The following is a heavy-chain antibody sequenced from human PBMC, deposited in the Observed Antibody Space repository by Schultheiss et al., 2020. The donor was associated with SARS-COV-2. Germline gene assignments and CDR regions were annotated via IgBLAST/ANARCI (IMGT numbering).Heavy chain of an antibody. Sequence: SETLSLTCAVSGGSISSYYWSWIRQPAGKGLEWIGSIYYSGSTYYNPSLKSRVTISVDTSKNQFSLKLSSVTAADTAVYYCARLSYGDYGTIAFDIWGQGTMVTVSS. CDR2: IYYSGST. CDR3: ARLSYGDYGTIAFDI. V-gene: IGHV4-59*08. J-gene: IGHJ3*02. D-gene: IGHD4-17*01. CDR1: GGSISSYY.